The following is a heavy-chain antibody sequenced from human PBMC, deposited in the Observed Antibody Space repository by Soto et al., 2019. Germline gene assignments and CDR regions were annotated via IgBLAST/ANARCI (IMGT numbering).Heavy chain of an antibody. CDR2: ISSNGGST. Sequence: GGSLRLSCSASGFTFSSYAMHWVRQAPGKGLEYVSAISSNGGSTYYADSVKGRFTISRDNSKNTLYLQMSSLRAEDTAVYYCVKDPVIDAFGEFLISSYSMDVWGQGTTVTVSS. V-gene: IGHV3-64D*06. CDR1: GFTFSSYA. J-gene: IGHJ6*02. D-gene: IGHD3-10*01. CDR3: VKDPVIDAFGEFLISSYSMDV.